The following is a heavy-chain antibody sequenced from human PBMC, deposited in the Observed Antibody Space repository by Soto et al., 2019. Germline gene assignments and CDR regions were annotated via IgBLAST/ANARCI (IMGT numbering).Heavy chain of an antibody. CDR3: VTSYGSGYRAFDS. D-gene: IGHD3-10*01. CDR2: INPILSMS. V-gene: IGHV1-69*02. Sequence: QVQLVQSGAEVKKPGSSVKVSCKASGDTFSFYTINWVRQAPGLGLEWVGRINPILSMSNYAQKFQGRVPMSADKSTNTAYMELRSLRSEDTAMYFCVTSYGSGYRAFDSWGQGALVTVSS. CDR1: GDTFSFYT. J-gene: IGHJ4*02.